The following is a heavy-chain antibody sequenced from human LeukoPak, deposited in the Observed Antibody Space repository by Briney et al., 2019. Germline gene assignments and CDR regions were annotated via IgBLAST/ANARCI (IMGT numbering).Heavy chain of an antibody. V-gene: IGHV3-48*01. Sequence: GGSLRLSCAVSGFTFTDYAMNSFRRAPGKGLEWLSYISRSSDTIYYADSVKGRFTISRDNAKSSLFLQMNTLRAEDTAVYYCAREGAPWGQGTLVTVSS. D-gene: IGHD1-26*01. J-gene: IGHJ4*02. CDR2: ISRSSDTI. CDR1: GFTFTDYA. CDR3: AREGAP.